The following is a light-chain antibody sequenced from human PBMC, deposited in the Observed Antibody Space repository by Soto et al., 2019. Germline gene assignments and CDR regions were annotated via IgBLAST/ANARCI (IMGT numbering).Light chain of an antibody. J-gene: IGKJ5*01. CDR3: QQYNNWPIT. CDR1: QAVNTR. Sequence: EIVLTQSTATLSSFPGDRVTLSCRSSQAVNTRLAWYQHKPGQAPRLLIYGASTRATGIPARFSGSGSGTEFTLTISSLQSEDFAVYYCQQYNNWPITFGQGTRLEIK. CDR2: GAS. V-gene: IGKV3-15*01.